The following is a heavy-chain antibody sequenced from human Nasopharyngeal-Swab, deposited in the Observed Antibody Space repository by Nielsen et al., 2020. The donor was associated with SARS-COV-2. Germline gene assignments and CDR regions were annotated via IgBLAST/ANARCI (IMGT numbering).Heavy chain of an antibody. CDR3: ARSRDGYSYYYYYGMDV. J-gene: IGHJ6*02. CDR1: GFSLSTSGMC. D-gene: IGHD5-24*01. CDR2: IDWDDDK. V-gene: IGHV2-70*01. Sequence: SGPTLVKPTQTLTLTCTFSGFSLSTSGMCVSWIRQPPGKALEWHALIDWDDDKYYSTSLKTRLTISKDASKNQVVLTMTNMDPVDTATYYCARSRDGYSYYYYYGMDVWGQGTTVTVSS.